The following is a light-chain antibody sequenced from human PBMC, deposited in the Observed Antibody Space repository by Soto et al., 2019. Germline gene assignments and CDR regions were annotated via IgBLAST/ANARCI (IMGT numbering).Light chain of an antibody. CDR2: GAS. CDR1: QSITNN. Sequence: DIQMTQSPSSLSAFVGDRVIITCRASQSITNNLNWYQQKAGKAPKLLIYGASSLQSGVPSRFSGSGSGTDFSLTIISLQPEDFASYSCQHSYSTPERFGQGTKVEIK. CDR3: QHSYSTPER. J-gene: IGKJ1*01. V-gene: IGKV1-39*01.